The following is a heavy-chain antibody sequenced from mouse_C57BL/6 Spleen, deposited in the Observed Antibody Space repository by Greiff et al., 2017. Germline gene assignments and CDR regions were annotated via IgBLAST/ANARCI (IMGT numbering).Heavy chain of an antibody. D-gene: IGHD1-1*01. CDR1: GYTFTSYW. V-gene: IGHV1-72*01. J-gene: IGHJ1*03. CDR3: AISGMSPVEPSYLYFGF. Sequence: QVQLQQPGAELVKPGASVKLSCKASGYTFTSYWMHWVKQRPGRGLEWIGRIDPNSGGTKYNEKFKSKATLTVDKTSITAYMQLISLTSEDSAVYYFAISGMSPVEPSYLYFGFRGTGNIGPGSS. CDR2: IDPNSGGT.